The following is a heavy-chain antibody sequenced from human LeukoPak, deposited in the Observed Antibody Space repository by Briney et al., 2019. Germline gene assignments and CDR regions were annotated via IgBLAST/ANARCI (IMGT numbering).Heavy chain of an antibody. D-gene: IGHD4-23*01. CDR1: GGSISSYY. CDR2: IYYSGST. V-gene: IGHV4-59*01. J-gene: IGHJ6*03. CDR3: ARISYGGYYYYMDV. Sequence: SETLSLTCTVSGGSISSYYWSWIRQPPGKGLEWIGYIYYSGSTNYNPSLKSRVTISVDTSKNQFSLKLSSVTAADTAVYYCARISYGGYYYYMDVWGKGTTVTVSS.